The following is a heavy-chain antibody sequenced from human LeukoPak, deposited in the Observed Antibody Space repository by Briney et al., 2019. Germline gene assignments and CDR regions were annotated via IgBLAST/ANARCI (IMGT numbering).Heavy chain of an antibody. CDR2: ISSNGGST. J-gene: IGHJ4*02. CDR1: GFSFSSYA. CDR3: VKDGGYSGYETFGY. D-gene: IGHD5-12*01. Sequence: GGSLRLSCSASGFSFSSYAMHWVRQAPEKGLEHVSAISSNGGSTYYADSVKGRFTISRDNSKNTLYLQMGSLRAEDTAVYYCVKDGGYSGYETFGYWGQGTLVTVSS. V-gene: IGHV3-64D*06.